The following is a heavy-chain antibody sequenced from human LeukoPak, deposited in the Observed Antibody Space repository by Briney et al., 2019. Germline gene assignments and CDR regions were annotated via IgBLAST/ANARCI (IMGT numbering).Heavy chain of an antibody. Sequence: GGSLKLSCAASGFSFSGSTMHWVRQASGKGLEWVGRIRSKANSYATAYAATVKGRFTISRDDSKNTAYLQMNSLKTEDTAVYYCTTVITTMVWGQGTLVTVSS. D-gene: IGHD5-18*01. J-gene: IGHJ4*02. CDR2: IRSKANSYAT. CDR1: GFSFSGST. CDR3: TTVITTMV. V-gene: IGHV3-73*01.